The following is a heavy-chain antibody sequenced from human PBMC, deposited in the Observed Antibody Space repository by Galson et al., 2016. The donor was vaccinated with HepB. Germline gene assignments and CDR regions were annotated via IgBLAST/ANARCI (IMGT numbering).Heavy chain of an antibody. V-gene: IGHV1-24*01. D-gene: IGHD2-15*01. Sequence: SVKVSCKVSGYTLSELTMHWVRQAPGQGLEWMGWYDPEDGETTYSQQFQGRVTMTEDTSTDTAYMELSSLRSEDTAVYYCTTDRTDCSCGSCFFGWFDPWGQGTLVIVSS. CDR1: GYTLSELT. J-gene: IGHJ5*02. CDR2: YDPEDGET. CDR3: TTDRTDCSCGSCFFGWFDP.